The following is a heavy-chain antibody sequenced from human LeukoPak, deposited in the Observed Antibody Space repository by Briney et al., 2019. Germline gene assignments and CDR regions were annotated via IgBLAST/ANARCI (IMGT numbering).Heavy chain of an antibody. J-gene: IGHJ3*02. D-gene: IGHD6-13*01. CDR3: ARDTRSLAAAGTGGAFDI. CDR2: IYHSGST. CDR1: GGSISSGGYY. Sequence: SETLSLTCTVSGGSISSGGYYWSWIRQPPGKGLEWIGYIYHSGSTYYNPSLKSRVTISVDRSKNQFSLKLSSVTAADTAVYYCARDTRSLAAAGTGGAFDIWGQGTMVTVSS. V-gene: IGHV4-30-2*01.